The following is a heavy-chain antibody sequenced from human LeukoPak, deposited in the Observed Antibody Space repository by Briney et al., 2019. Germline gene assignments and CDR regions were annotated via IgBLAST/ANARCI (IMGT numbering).Heavy chain of an antibody. CDR3: AGNSGWYVYNY. J-gene: IGHJ4*02. V-gene: IGHV4-61*05. CDR1: GVSISSSSYY. CDR2: IHASGST. Sequence: SETLSLTCTVSGVSISSSSYYWIWIRQPPGRGREWIVYIHASGSTNYNPSLESRVTISVDTSKNQFSLKLSSVTAADTAVYYCAGNSGWYVYNYWGQGTLVSVSS. D-gene: IGHD6-19*01.